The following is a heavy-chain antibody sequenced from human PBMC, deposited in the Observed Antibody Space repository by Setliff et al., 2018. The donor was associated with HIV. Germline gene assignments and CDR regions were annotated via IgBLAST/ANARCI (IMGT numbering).Heavy chain of an antibody. CDR1: GDSITAGVYY. D-gene: IGHD6-13*01. J-gene: IGHJ5*02. CDR3: YNSLSSSFGIWFDP. V-gene: IGHV4-61*09. CDR2: IYTRGST. Sequence: SETLSLTCTVSGDSITAGVYYWSWIRQPAGQGLEWIGHIYTRGSTYYNPSLRGRVTISVDTSTNQFSLKLNSVTGADTAVYYCYNSLSSSFGIWFDPWGQGTLVTVSS.